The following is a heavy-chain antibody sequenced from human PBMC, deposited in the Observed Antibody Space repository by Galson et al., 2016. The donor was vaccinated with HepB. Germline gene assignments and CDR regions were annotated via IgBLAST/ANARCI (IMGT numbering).Heavy chain of an antibody. Sequence: ETLSLTCTVSGGSLSSYYWSWIRQPPGKGLEWIGYIYYSGSTNYNPSLKSRVTISIDTSKNQFSLKLSSVTAADTAMYYCAMSPSMIRGVILDSWGQGTLVTVSS. V-gene: IGHV4-59*01. CDR1: GGSLSSYY. J-gene: IGHJ4*02. CDR3: AMSPSMIRGVILDS. CDR2: IYYSGST. D-gene: IGHD3-10*01.